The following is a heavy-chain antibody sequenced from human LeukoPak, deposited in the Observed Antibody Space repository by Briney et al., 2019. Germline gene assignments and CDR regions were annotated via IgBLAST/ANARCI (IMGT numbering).Heavy chain of an antibody. D-gene: IGHD2-2*01. CDR3: VRWPPGEVPAAIGYFQH. CDR2: ISSSGSTI. CDR1: GFTFSDYY. J-gene: IGHJ1*01. Sequence: PGGSLRLSCAASGFTFSDYYMSWIRQAPGKGLEWVSYISSSGSTIYYADSVKGRFTISRDNAKNSLYLQMNSLRAEDTAVYYCVRWPPGEVPAAIGYFQHWGQGTLVTVSS. V-gene: IGHV3-11*01.